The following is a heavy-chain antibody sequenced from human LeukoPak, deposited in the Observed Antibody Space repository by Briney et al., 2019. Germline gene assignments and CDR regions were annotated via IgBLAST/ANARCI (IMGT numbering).Heavy chain of an antibody. V-gene: IGHV4-39*01. CDR3: ARHDYSSSWYNWFDP. CDR2: IYYSGST. D-gene: IGHD6-13*01. Sequence: SETLSLTCTVSGGSISISSYYWGWIRQPPGKGLEWFGSIYYSGSTYYNPSLKSRVTISVDTSKNQFSLKLSSVTAADTAVYYCARHDYSSSWYNWFDPWGQGTLVTVSS. CDR1: GGSISISSYY. J-gene: IGHJ5*02.